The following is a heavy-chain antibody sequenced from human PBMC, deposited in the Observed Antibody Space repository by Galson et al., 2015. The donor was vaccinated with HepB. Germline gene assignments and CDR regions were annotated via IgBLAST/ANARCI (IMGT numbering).Heavy chain of an antibody. Sequence: SLRLSCAASGFTFSSYSMNWVRQAPGKGLEWVSSISSSSSYIYYADSVKGRFTISRDNAKNSLHLQMNSLRAEDTAVYYCAREYPLDSSGYYSDAFGIWGQGTMVTVSS. V-gene: IGHV3-21*01. CDR2: ISSSSSYI. D-gene: IGHD3-22*01. CDR3: AREYPLDSSGYYSDAFGI. CDR1: GFTFSSYS. J-gene: IGHJ3*02.